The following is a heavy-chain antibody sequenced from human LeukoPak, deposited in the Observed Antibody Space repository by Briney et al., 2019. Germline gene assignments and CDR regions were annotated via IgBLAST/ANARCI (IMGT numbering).Heavy chain of an antibody. CDR3: AREPSYYYYYGMDV. CDR2: IKHSGST. Sequence: TSSETLSLTCAVYGGSFSGYYWSWIRQPPGKGLEWIGEIKHSGSTNYNPSLKSRVTISVDTSKNQFSLKLSSVTAADTAVYYCAREPSYYYYYGMDVWGQGTTVTVS. CDR1: GGSFSGYY. V-gene: IGHV4-34*01. J-gene: IGHJ6*02.